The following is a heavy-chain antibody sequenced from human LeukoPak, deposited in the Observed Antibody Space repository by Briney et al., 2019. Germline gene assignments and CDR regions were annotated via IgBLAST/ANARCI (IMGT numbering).Heavy chain of an antibody. V-gene: IGHV3-23*01. CDR2: ISGSGGAT. Sequence: GGSLRLSCAASGFTFNTYGMSWVRQAPGEGLEWVSGISGSGGATYYADSVKGRFTISRDDPHNTLYLQINSLRAEDTAVYFCARGGVDYYGSGTYYLMYYFDYWGQGALVTVSS. CDR3: ARGGVDYYGSGTYYLMYYFDY. D-gene: IGHD3-10*01. CDR1: GFTFNTYG. J-gene: IGHJ4*02.